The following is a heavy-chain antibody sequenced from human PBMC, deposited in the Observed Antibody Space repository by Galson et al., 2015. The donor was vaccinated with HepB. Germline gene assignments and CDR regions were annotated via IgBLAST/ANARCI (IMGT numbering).Heavy chain of an antibody. D-gene: IGHD2-15*01. CDR1: GFTFSNYA. CDR2: ISGSGGNT. Sequence: SLRLSCAASGFTFSNYAMGWVRQAPGKGLEWVSTISGSGGNTYYADSVKGRFTVSRDKSKNTLYLQMNSLRVNDTAGYYCARGWGSTCYSGFDYWGQGTLVTVSS. V-gene: IGHV3-23*01. J-gene: IGHJ4*02. CDR3: ARGWGSTCYSGFDY.